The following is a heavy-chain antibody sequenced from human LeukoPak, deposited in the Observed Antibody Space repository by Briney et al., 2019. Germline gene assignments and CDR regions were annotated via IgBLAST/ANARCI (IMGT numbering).Heavy chain of an antibody. J-gene: IGHJ4*02. Sequence: PGGSLRLSCAASGFTFSSYGMHWVRQAPGKGLEWVAFIRYDGSNKYYADSVKGRFTISRDNSKNTVYLQMNSLRAEDTAVYYCAKADYYDSSGRFDYWGQGTLVTVSS. CDR1: GFTFSSYG. CDR3: AKADYYDSSGRFDY. D-gene: IGHD3-22*01. V-gene: IGHV3-30*02. CDR2: IRYDGSNK.